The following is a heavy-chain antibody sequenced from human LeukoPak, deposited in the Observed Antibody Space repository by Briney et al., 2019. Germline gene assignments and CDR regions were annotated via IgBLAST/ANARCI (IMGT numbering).Heavy chain of an antibody. CDR2: IMPIFGTA. J-gene: IGHJ5*02. Sequence: SVKVSCKTSGGTLSNYPISWVRQAPGQGLEWMGGIMPIFGTAHYAEKFQASVTITADESTNTVFMELRSLKSEDTAVYYCARGPEIEVAGTTFGEYKWFHPWGQGTLPTVSS. D-gene: IGHD6-19*01. CDR3: ARGPEIEVAGTTFGEYKWFHP. CDR1: GGTLSNYP. V-gene: IGHV1-69*13.